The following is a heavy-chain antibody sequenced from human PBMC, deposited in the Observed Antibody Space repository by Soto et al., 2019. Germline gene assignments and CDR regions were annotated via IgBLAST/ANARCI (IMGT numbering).Heavy chain of an antibody. CDR2: IIPIFGTA. CDR1: GGTFSSYA. CDR3: ARDLSVEWELGY. Sequence: ASVKVSCKASGGTFSSYAISWVRQAPGQGLEWMGGIIPIFGTANYAQKFQGRVTITADESTSTAYMELSSLRSEDTAVYYCARDLSVEWELGYWGQGPLVTVSS. D-gene: IGHD1-26*01. V-gene: IGHV1-69*13. J-gene: IGHJ4*02.